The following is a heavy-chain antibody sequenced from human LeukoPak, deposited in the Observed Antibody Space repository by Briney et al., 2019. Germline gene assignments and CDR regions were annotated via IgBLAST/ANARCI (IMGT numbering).Heavy chain of an antibody. CDR1: GGTFSSYA. D-gene: IGHD4-17*01. CDR3: ASPLYYGDYYFDY. V-gene: IGHV1-69*13. J-gene: IGHJ4*02. Sequence: ASVKVSCKASGGTFSSYAISWVRQAPGRGLEWMGGIIPIFGTANYAQKFQGRVTITADESTSTAYMELSSLRSEDTAVYYCASPLYYGDYYFDYWGQGTLVTVSS. CDR2: IIPIFGTA.